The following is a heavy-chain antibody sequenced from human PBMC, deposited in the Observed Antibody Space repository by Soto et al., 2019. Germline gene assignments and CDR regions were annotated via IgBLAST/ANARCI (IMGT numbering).Heavy chain of an antibody. CDR1: GGSFSGYY. Sequence: PSETLSLTCAVYGGSFSGYYWGWIRQPPGKGLEWIGEINHSGSTNYNPSLKSRVTISVDTSKNQFSLKLSSVTAADTAVYDCARFCSGTSWGYSWFDPWGQGTLVTVSS. CDR3: ARFCSGTSWGYSWFDP. CDR2: INHSGST. V-gene: IGHV4-34*01. D-gene: IGHD2-2*01. J-gene: IGHJ5*02.